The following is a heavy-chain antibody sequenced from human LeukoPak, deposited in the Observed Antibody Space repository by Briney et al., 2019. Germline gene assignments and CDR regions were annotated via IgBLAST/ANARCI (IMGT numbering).Heavy chain of an antibody. CDR3: ARTDGSGYCVGIFDY. J-gene: IGHJ4*02. V-gene: IGHV3-7*01. Sequence: GGSPRLSCAASGFTFSRYCMSWVRQAPGKGLEWVAYIKQDGSEKYYVDSVKGRFTISRDNAKNSLYLQMNSPRAEDTAVYYCARTDGSGYCVGIFDYWGQGALVTVSS. CDR1: GFTFSRYC. D-gene: IGHD3-22*01. CDR2: IKQDGSEK.